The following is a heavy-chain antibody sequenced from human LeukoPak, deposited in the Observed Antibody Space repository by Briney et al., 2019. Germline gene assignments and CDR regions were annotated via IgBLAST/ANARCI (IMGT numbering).Heavy chain of an antibody. J-gene: IGHJ4*02. D-gene: IGHD3-22*01. V-gene: IGHV4-39*01. CDR2: IYYSGST. CDR1: GGSISSSSYY. CDR3: ASPGDYYDSSGYYEGYDY. Sequence: SETLSLTCTVSGGSISSSSYYWGWIRQPPGKGLEWIGSIYYSGSTYYNPSLKSRVTISVDTSKNQFFLKLSSVTAADTAVYYCASPGDYYDSSGYYEGYDYWGQGTLVTVSS.